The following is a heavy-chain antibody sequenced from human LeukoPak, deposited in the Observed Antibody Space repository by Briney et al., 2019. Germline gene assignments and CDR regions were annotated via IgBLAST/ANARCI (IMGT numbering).Heavy chain of an antibody. CDR3: ARERAGSSWHEGWFDP. D-gene: IGHD6-13*01. J-gene: IGHJ5*02. CDR2: FYYSGST. CDR1: GGSFSSYY. V-gene: IGHV4-59*01. Sequence: SETLSLTCTVSGGSFSSYYWSWIRQPPGKGLEWIGDFYYSGSTNYNPSLKSRVTISVETSKNQFSLKLSSVTAADTAVYYCARERAGSSWHEGWFDPWGQGTLVTVSS.